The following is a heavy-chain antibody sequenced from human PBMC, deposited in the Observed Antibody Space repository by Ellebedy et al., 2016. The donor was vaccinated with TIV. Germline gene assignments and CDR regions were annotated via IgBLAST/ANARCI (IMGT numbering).Heavy chain of an antibody. CDR2: IDYSGNT. J-gene: IGHJ5*02. Sequence: MPSETLSLTCTVSGGSTSSYYWSWIRQSPGKGLEWIGYIDYSGNTKYNPSLRSRVTISVEKSKNQFSLKLSSVIAADTAVYYCARAEGGSGSFWFDLWGQGTLVTVSS. CDR1: GGSTSSYY. CDR3: ARAEGGSGSFWFDL. D-gene: IGHD3-10*01. V-gene: IGHV4-59*01.